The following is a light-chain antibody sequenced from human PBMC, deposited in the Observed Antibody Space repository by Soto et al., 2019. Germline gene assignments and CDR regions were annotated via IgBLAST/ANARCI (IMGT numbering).Light chain of an antibody. J-gene: IGKJ5*01. CDR3: QQYGSSPRIT. CDR2: GAS. V-gene: IGKV3-20*01. Sequence: EMVLTQSPGTLSLSPGERATLSCRASQSISSNSLVWYQQKPGQAPRLFIYGASSRATGIPDRFSGSGSGTHFTLTISRLEPEDFALYYCQQYGSSPRITFGQGTRLEIK. CDR1: QSISSNS.